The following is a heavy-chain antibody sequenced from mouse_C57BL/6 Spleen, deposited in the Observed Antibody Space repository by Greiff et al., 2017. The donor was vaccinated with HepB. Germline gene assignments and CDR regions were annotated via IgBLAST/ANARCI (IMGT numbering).Heavy chain of an antibody. V-gene: IGHV1-69*01. Sequence: QVQLQQPGAELVMPGASVKLSCKASGYTFTSYWMHWVKQRPGQGLEWIGEIDPSDSYTNYNQKFKGKSTLTVDKSSSTAYMQLSSLTCEDSAVYYCARWMGYGSSYYAMDYWGQGTSVTVSS. D-gene: IGHD1-1*01. CDR2: IDPSDSYT. CDR1: GYTFTSYW. J-gene: IGHJ4*01. CDR3: ARWMGYGSSYYAMDY.